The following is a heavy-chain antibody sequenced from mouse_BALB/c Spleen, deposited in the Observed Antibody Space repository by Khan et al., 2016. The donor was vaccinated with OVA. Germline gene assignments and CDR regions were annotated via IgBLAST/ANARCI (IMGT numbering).Heavy chain of an antibody. CDR1: GYSITSDYA. CDR3: ARWGNSYFDY. CDR2: ISYSGST. V-gene: IGHV3-2*02. J-gene: IGHJ2*01. Sequence: EVKLLESGPGLVKPSQSLSLTCTVTGYSITSDYAWNWIRQFPGNKLEWMGYISYSGSTSYNPSLKSRISITRDTSKNQFFLQLNSVTTEDTATYCCARWGNSYFDYWGQGTTLTVSS.